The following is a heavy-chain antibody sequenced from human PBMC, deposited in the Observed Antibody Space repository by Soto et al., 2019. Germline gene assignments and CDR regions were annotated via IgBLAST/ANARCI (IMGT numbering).Heavy chain of an antibody. CDR3: AKGPDYGGNSVVRAFDY. D-gene: IGHD4-17*01. CDR2: ISDSGGSA. V-gene: IGHV3-23*01. CDR1: GFTYSRNA. J-gene: IGHJ4*02. Sequence: RRSGAASGFTYSRNAMSSVHQAKGKGLEWVSAISDSGGSAYYADSVKGRFTISRDNSKNTLYLQMNSLRAEDTAVYYCAKGPDYGGNSVVRAFDYRGQGTLVPVSS.